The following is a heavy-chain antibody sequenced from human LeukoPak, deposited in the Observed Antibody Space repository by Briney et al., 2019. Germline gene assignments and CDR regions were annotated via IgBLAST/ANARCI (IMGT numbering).Heavy chain of an antibody. CDR1: GGSISSGDYY. Sequence: SETLSLTCTVSGGSISSGDYYWSWIRQPPGKGLEWIRYIYYSGSTYYNPSLKSRVTISVDTSKNQFSLKLSSVTAADTAVYYCAREGVHCSSTSCYENFDYWGQGTLVTVSS. D-gene: IGHD2-2*01. CDR2: IYYSGST. CDR3: AREGVHCSSTSCYENFDY. J-gene: IGHJ4*02. V-gene: IGHV4-30-4*08.